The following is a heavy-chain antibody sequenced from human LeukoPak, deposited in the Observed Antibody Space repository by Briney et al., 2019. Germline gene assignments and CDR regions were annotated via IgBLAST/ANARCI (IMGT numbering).Heavy chain of an antibody. Sequence: SETLSLTCTVSGSSIGTYSWSWIRQPPGKGLGWIGYIYSTGSTHYNPSLKSRAAMSLDTSKNQSSLRLSSVTAADAAVFYCARHRAEMATITDDAFDMWGQGTMVTVSS. CDR3: ARHRAEMATITDDAFDM. CDR1: GSSIGTYS. CDR2: IYSTGST. D-gene: IGHD5-24*01. J-gene: IGHJ3*02. V-gene: IGHV4-4*09.